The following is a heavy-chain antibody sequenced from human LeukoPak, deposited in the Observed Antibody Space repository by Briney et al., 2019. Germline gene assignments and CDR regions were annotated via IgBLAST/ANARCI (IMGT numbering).Heavy chain of an antibody. D-gene: IGHD2-15*01. J-gene: IGHJ4*02. CDR2: IYYSGST. V-gene: IGHV4-59*08. Sequence: SETLSLTCTVSGGSFSSYYWSWIRQPPGKGLEWIGYIYYSGSTNYNPSLKSRVTISVDTSKNQFSLKLSSVTAADTAMYYCASKVAYCSGGSCYGYFDYWGQGTLVTVSS. CDR1: GGSFSSYY. CDR3: ASKVAYCSGGSCYGYFDY.